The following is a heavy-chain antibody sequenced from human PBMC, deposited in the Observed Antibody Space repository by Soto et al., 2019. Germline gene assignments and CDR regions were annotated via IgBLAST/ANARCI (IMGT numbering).Heavy chain of an antibody. V-gene: IGHV1-18*01. CDR1: GYTFTSYG. J-gene: IGHJ4*02. CDR2: ISAYNGNT. D-gene: IGHD6-19*01. CDR3: ARDLKEVAGTNHFDY. Sequence: QVQLVQSGAEVKKPGASVKVSCKASGYTFTSYGISWVRQAPGQGLEWMGWISAYNGNTNYAQKPQGRVTITTDTTTSTAYTELRGLRSDDTAVYYCARDLKEVAGTNHFDYWGQGTLVTVSS.